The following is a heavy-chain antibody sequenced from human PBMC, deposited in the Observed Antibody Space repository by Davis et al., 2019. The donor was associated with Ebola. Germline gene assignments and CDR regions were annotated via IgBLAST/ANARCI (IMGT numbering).Heavy chain of an antibody. CDR1: GDSISSSNW. Sequence: MPSETLSLTCAVSGDSISSSNWWSWVRQPPGKGLEWIGEISQSGSTNYNPSLKSRVTISVDTSKNQFSLKLSSVTAADTAVYYCARDAYCGGDCYSGAFDIWGQGTMVTVSS. D-gene: IGHD2-21*02. J-gene: IGHJ3*02. CDR2: ISQSGST. CDR3: ARDAYCGGDCYSGAFDI. V-gene: IGHV4-4*02.